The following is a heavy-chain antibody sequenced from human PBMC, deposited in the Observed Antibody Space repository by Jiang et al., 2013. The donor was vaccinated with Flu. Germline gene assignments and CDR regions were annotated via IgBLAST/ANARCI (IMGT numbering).Heavy chain of an antibody. Sequence: TYYRSKWYNDYAVSVKSRITINPDTSKNQFSLQLNSVTPEDTAVYYCARDPRVGELPGALYYYYGMDVWGQGTTVTVSS. J-gene: IGHJ6*02. CDR2: TYYRSKWYN. V-gene: IGHV6-1*01. D-gene: IGHD1-7*01. CDR3: ARDPRVGELPGALYYYYGMDV.